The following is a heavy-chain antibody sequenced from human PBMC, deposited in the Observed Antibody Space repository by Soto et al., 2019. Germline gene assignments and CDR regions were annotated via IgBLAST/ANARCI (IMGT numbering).Heavy chain of an antibody. J-gene: IGHJ4*02. CDR3: VRDHAWAFDS. D-gene: IGHD2-2*01. V-gene: IGHV3-48*01. CDR2: FGGSAAYI. CDR1: GFTFSSYT. Sequence: EVQLVESGGGAIQPGGSLRLSCVASGFTFSSYTFNWVRQAPGKGLEWISYFGGSAAYIYYADSVKVRFTISRDDAKSSLYLQMNSLRVEDTAVYFCVRDHAWAFDSWGQGTQVTVSS.